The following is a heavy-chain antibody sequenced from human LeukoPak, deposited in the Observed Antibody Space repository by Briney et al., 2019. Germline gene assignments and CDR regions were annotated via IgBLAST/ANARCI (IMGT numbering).Heavy chain of an antibody. CDR3: ARGESPLWFGESYFDY. D-gene: IGHD3-10*01. Sequence: SETLSLTCTVSGGSISSYYWSWIRQPPGKGLEWIGYIYYSGSTNYNPSLKSRVTISVDTSKNQFSLKLSSVTAADTAVYYCARGESPLWFGESYFDYWGQGTLVTVSS. J-gene: IGHJ4*02. V-gene: IGHV4-59*01. CDR2: IYYSGST. CDR1: GGSISSYY.